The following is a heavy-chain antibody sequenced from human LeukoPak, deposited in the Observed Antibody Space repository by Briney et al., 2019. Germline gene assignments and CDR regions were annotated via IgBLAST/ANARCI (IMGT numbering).Heavy chain of an antibody. Sequence: GGSLTLSCAASGFTLSTFDMNWVRQAPGKGLEWVSSISTSSRYIYYRDSVKGRFTISRDDAKNSLYLQMNSLRVEDTAVYYCARADCSGSTCYLRRSWFDPWGQGTLVTVSS. D-gene: IGHD2-2*01. V-gene: IGHV3-21*01. CDR3: ARADCSGSTCYLRRSWFDP. CDR2: ISTSSRYI. CDR1: GFTLSTFD. J-gene: IGHJ5*02.